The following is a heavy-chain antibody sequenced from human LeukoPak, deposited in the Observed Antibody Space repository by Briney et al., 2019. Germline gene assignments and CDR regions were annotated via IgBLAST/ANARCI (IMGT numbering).Heavy chain of an antibody. Sequence: HPGGSLRLSCAASGFTFSTYWMSWVRQAPGKGLEWVTNIREDGSEKYYVDSVKGRFTISRDNAKNSLYLQMNSLRAEDTAVFYCARDWRSVVRGRITQGGGFDIWGQGTMVTVSS. J-gene: IGHJ3*02. D-gene: IGHD3-10*01. CDR2: IREDGSEK. V-gene: IGHV3-7*04. CDR3: ARDWRSVVRGRITQGGGFDI. CDR1: GFTFSTYW.